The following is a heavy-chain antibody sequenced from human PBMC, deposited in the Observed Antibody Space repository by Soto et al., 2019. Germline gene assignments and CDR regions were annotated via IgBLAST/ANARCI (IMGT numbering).Heavy chain of an antibody. CDR2: IYGSGDST. CDR3: AKDARPDGYWDLDY. Sequence: QLLESGGGLVQPGGSLRLSCAASGFTFATYTMNWVRQAPGKGLEWVSGIYGSGDSTFYADSVKGRFTISRDNSKNTLYLQMNSLGAEDTAVYYCAKDARPDGYWDLDYWGQGTLVTVSS. D-gene: IGHD5-12*01. J-gene: IGHJ4*02. V-gene: IGHV3-23*01. CDR1: GFTFATYT.